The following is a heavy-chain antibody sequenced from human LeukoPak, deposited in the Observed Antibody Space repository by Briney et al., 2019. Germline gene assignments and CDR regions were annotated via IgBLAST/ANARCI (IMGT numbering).Heavy chain of an antibody. CDR3: ARAWSYDSSGYYYHFDY. Sequence: ASVKVSCKASGYTFTSYYMHWVRQAPGQGLEWMGIINPSGGSTSYAQKFQGRVTMTRDTSTSTVYMELSSLRSEDTAVYYCARAWSYDSSGYYYHFDYWVQGTLVTVSS. D-gene: IGHD3-22*01. CDR2: INPSGGST. V-gene: IGHV1-46*01. J-gene: IGHJ4*02. CDR1: GYTFTSYY.